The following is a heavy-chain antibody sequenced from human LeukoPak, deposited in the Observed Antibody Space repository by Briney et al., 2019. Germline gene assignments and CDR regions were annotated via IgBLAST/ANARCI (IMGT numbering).Heavy chain of an antibody. CDR3: ARVRVTGSFGLDLGH. V-gene: IGHV1-2*02. J-gene: IGHJ4*02. D-gene: IGHD1-26*01. Sequence: ASVKVSCKASGYTFTGYFMHWVRQAPGQGLEWMGWIDPNSGGTNYAQNFRGRATMTRDTSISTAYMELSRLTSDDTAVYYCARVRVTGSFGLDLGHWGQGTLVTVSS. CDR2: IDPNSGGT. CDR1: GYTFTGYF.